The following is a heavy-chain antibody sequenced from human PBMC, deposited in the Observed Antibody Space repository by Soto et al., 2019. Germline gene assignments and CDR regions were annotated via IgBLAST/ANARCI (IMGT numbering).Heavy chain of an antibody. CDR3: VRTSLVVAAATREDY. Sequence: EVQLVESGGGLVQPGESLRLSCAASGFTFSSYWMHWVRQAPGKGLVWVSRINSDGSSTSYAGSVKGRFTISRDIAKNTLYLQMNSLRAEDTAVYYCVRTSLVVAAATREDYWGQGTLVTVSS. CDR1: GFTFSSYW. CDR2: INSDGSST. D-gene: IGHD2-15*01. V-gene: IGHV3-74*01. J-gene: IGHJ4*02.